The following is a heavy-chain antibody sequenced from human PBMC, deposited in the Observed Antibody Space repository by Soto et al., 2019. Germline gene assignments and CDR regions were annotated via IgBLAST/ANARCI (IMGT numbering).Heavy chain of an antibody. CDR3: AAGIQLWLFSPYYYYGMDV. D-gene: IGHD5-18*01. V-gene: IGHV1-58*01. Sequence: SVKVSCMASGFRFTSSAVQWVRQARGQRLEWIGWIVVGSGNTNYAQKFQERVTITRDMSTSTAYMELSSLRSEDTAVYYCAAGIQLWLFSPYYYYGMDVWGQGTTVTGSS. CDR2: IVVGSGNT. CDR1: GFRFTSSA. J-gene: IGHJ6*02.